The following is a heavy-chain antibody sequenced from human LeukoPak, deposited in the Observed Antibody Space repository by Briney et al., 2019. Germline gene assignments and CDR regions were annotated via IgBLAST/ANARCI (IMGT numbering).Heavy chain of an antibody. CDR3: ATDYGDYNYYYYGMDV. Sequence: GGPLRLSCAASGFTFSSYAMSWVRQAPGKGLEWVSAISGSGGSTYYADSVKGRFTISGDNSKNTLYLQMNSLRAEDTAVYYCATDYGDYNYYYYGMDVWGQGTTVTVSS. D-gene: IGHD4-17*01. CDR1: GFTFSSYA. V-gene: IGHV3-23*01. J-gene: IGHJ6*02. CDR2: ISGSGGST.